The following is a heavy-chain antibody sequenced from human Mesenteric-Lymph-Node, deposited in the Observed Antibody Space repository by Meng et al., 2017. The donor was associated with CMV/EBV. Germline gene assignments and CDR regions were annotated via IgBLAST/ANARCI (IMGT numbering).Heavy chain of an antibody. D-gene: IGHD2-2*01. J-gene: IGHJ5*02. V-gene: IGHV1-2*02. CDR3: AKELFLVSAVPFDP. CDR2: IYPYTGGT. Sequence: ASVQVSCKAFGYTFTGHYMHWVRQAPGQGLEWMGWIYPYTGGTQYAQKFQGRVTMTTDTSSNTASMDLRGLRSDDTAVYFCAKELFLVSAVPFDPWGQGTLVTVSS. CDR1: GYTFTGHY.